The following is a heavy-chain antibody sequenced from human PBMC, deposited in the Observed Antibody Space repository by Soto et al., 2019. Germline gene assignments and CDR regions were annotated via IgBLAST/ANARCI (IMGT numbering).Heavy chain of an antibody. CDR3: AKDRRLLIIAARPGGLDY. J-gene: IGHJ4*02. Sequence: GGSLRLSCAASGFTFSSYAMSWVRQAPGKGLEWVSAISGSGGSTYYADSVKGRFTISRDNSKNTLYLQMNSLRAEDTAVYYCAKDRRLLIIAARPGGLDYWGKGTLVTVSS. CDR1: GFTFSSYA. D-gene: IGHD6-6*01. V-gene: IGHV3-23*01. CDR2: ISGSGGST.